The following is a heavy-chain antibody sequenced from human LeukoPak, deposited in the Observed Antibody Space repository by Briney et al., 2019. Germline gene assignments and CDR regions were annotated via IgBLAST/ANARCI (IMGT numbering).Heavy chain of an antibody. Sequence: GGSLRLSCAASGSTFDDYGMSWVRQAPGKGLEWVSGINWNGGSTGYADSVKGRFTISRDNAKNSLYLQMNSLRAEDTALYHCARGPPTGGSSTTFDYWGQGTLVTVSS. J-gene: IGHJ4*02. V-gene: IGHV3-20*01. CDR3: ARGPPTGGSSTTFDY. CDR2: INWNGGST. D-gene: IGHD2-2*01. CDR1: GSTFDDYG.